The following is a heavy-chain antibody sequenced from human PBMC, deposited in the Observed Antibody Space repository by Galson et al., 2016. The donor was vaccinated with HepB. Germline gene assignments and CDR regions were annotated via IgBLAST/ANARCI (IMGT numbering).Heavy chain of an antibody. CDR3: ARAVWLPLSGMDV. J-gene: IGHJ6*02. CDR2: IYYSGST. Sequence: LTCSVSGGSISRSSDYWGWIRQPPGKGLEWIGTIYYSGSTYYNPSLNSRVTISVDTSKNQFSLKVNSVTAADTAVYYCARAVWLPLSGMDVWGQGTTVTVSS. V-gene: IGHV4-39*07. CDR1: GGSISRSSDY. D-gene: IGHD3-10*01.